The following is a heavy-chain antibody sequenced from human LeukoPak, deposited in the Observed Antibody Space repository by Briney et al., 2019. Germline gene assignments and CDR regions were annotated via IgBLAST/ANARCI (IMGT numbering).Heavy chain of an antibody. CDR2: VSASGGST. CDR1: GFIFRNHA. D-gene: IGHD3-10*01. Sequence: GGSLRLTCAASGFIFRNHAMNWVRQAPGQGLEWVSGVSASGGSTFNTDSVKGRFSISRDNSKNTLYLEMNSLRPEDTALYYCAKSLGNQGVIYGWGQGTLVTVSS. J-gene: IGHJ1*01. CDR3: AKSLGNQGVIYG. V-gene: IGHV3-23*01.